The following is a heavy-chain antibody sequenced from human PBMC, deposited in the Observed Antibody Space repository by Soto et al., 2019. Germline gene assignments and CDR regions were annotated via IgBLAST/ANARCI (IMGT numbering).Heavy chain of an antibody. V-gene: IGHV3-23*01. CDR1: GFSFSSFA. J-gene: IGHJ5*01. Sequence: EVQLLESGGGLVQPGGSLRLSCAASGFSFSSFAMGWVRQAPGKGLEWVASSSGSGTGTYYADSVKGRFSISRDNSKNTLHLQMNSLRAEDTAVYYCVKQLGDSSSGYFRWIDSWGQGTLVTVSS. CDR3: VKQLGDSSSGYFRWIDS. D-gene: IGHD6-6*01. CDR2: SSGSGTGT.